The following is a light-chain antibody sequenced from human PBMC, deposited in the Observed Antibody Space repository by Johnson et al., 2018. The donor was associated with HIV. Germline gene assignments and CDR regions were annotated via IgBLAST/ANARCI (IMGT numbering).Light chain of an antibody. V-gene: IGLV1-51*02. J-gene: IGLJ1*01. CDR1: NSNIGNNY. Sequence: QSVLTQPPSVSAAPGQKVTISCSGSNSNIGNNYVSWYQQLPGTAPKLLIYENNQRSSGIPDRFSGSKSATSATLGITGLQTGAEADYYCGTWDSSLRVYVFGSGTKVTVL. CDR3: GTWDSSLRVYV. CDR2: ENN.